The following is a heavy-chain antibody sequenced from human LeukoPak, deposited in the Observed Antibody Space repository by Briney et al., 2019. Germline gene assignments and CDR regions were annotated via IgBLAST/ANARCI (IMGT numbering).Heavy chain of an antibody. D-gene: IGHD5-18*01. Sequence: ASVKVSCKASGYTFTSYDINWVRQATGQGLEWMGWMNPNSGNTGYAEKFQGRVTTTRNISTRTAYMELSTLRSDDTAVYYCARGRGYSYGYADYWGQGTLVTVSS. CDR2: MNPNSGNT. V-gene: IGHV1-8*01. J-gene: IGHJ4*02. CDR1: GYTFTSYD. CDR3: ARGRGYSYGYADY.